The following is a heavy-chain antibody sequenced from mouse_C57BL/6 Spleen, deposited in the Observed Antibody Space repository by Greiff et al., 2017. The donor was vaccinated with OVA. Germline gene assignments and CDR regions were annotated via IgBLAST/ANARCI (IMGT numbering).Heavy chain of an antibody. CDR1: GYTFTSYW. Sequence: QVQLQQPGAELVKPGASVKLSCKASGYTFTSYWMHWVKQRPGQGLEWIGMIHPNSGSTTYNEKFKSKATLTVDKSSSTAYMQLSSLTSEDSAVYYCARSGYYYGSSHYAMDYWGQGTSVTVSS. CDR2: IHPNSGST. J-gene: IGHJ4*01. CDR3: ARSGYYYGSSHYAMDY. D-gene: IGHD1-1*01. V-gene: IGHV1-64*01.